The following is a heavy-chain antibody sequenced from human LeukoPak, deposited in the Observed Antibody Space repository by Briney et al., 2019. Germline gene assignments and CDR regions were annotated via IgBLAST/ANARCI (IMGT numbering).Heavy chain of an antibody. CDR2: IYSVGRI. V-gene: IGHV3-53*01. CDR3: ARTHGDYFGRFDY. J-gene: IGHJ4*02. Sequence: GGSLRLSCAASGFTVSRNYMSWVRQAPGKGLEWFSVIYSVGRIYYADSVKGRFTVSRDKSKNTMYLQMNSLRAEDTAVYYCARTHGDYFGRFDYWGQGTLVTVSS. D-gene: IGHD4-17*01. CDR1: GFTVSRNY.